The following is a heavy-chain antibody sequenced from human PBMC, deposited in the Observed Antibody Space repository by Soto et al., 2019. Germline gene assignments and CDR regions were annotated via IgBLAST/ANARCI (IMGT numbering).Heavy chain of an antibody. CDR1: GYSFTSYW. CDR3: ARGAPYSSSSGYYYGMDV. Sequence: GESLKISCKGSGYSFTSYWIGWVRQMPGKGLEWMGIIYPGDSDTRYSPSFQGQVTISADKSISTAYLQWSSLKASDTAMHYCARGAPYSSSSGYYYGMDVWGQGTTVTVSS. V-gene: IGHV5-51*01. J-gene: IGHJ6*02. CDR2: IYPGDSDT. D-gene: IGHD6-6*01.